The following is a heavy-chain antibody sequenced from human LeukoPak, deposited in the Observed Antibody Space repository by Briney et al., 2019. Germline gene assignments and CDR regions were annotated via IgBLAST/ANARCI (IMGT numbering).Heavy chain of an antibody. CDR3: ARRSTGNYNWFDP. V-gene: IGHV4-30-2*01. J-gene: IGHJ5*02. D-gene: IGHD1-1*01. CDR2: IYHGGST. Sequence: SETLSLTCAVSGASISSGDYSWSWIRQPPGMGLEWIGYIYHGGSTYYNPSLNSRVTISIDTSKNQFSLKLSSVTAADTAVYFCARRSTGNYNWFDPWGRGILVTVSS. CDR1: GASISSGDYS.